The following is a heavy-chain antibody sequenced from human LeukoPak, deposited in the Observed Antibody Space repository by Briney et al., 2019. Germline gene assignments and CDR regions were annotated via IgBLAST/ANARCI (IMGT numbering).Heavy chain of an antibody. V-gene: IGHV3-9*01. J-gene: IGHJ5*02. CDR2: ISWNSGSI. D-gene: IGHD6-19*01. Sequence: GRSLRLSCAASGFTFDDYAMHWVRQAPGKGLEWVSGISWNSGSIGYADSVKGRFTTSRDNAKNSLYLQMNSLRAEDTALYYCAKGGAVAGQYNWFDPWGQGTLVTVSS. CDR3: AKGGAVAGQYNWFDP. CDR1: GFTFDDYA.